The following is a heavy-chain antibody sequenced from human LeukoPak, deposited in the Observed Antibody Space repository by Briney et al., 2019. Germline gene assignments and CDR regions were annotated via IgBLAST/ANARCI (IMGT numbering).Heavy chain of an antibody. J-gene: IGHJ4*02. Sequence: GGSLQISCKGSGYIFTNNWISWVRQMPGKGREWVGRIDPSDSYTDYTPSFQGHVTISADKSISTAYLQWSSLKASDTAMYYCARHYYNSGGSPTYFDYWGQGTLVTVSS. V-gene: IGHV5-10-1*01. CDR3: ARHYYNSGGSPTYFDY. D-gene: IGHD3-22*01. CDR1: GYIFTNNW. CDR2: IDPSDSYT.